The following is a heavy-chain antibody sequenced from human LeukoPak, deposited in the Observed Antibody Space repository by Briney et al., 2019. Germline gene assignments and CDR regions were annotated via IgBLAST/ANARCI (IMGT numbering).Heavy chain of an antibody. D-gene: IGHD2-15*01. V-gene: IGHV3-21*01. CDR2: ISSSSYI. J-gene: IGHJ3*02. CDR1: GFTFSSYS. CDR3: ARVWRVARGNDAFDI. Sequence: KPGGSLSLSCAASGFTFSSYSMNWVRQAPGKGLEWVSSISSSSYIYYADSVKGRFTISRDNAKNSLYLQMNSLRAEDTAVYYCARVWRVARGNDAFDIWGQGTMVTVSS.